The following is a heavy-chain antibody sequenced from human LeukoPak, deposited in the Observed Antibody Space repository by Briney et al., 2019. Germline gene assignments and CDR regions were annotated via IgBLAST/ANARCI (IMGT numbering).Heavy chain of an antibody. CDR1: GGSISSYY. CDR3: ARARHDYGDLYYFDY. V-gene: IGHV4-59*01. D-gene: IGHD4-17*01. Sequence: SETLSLTCTVSGGSISSYYWSWIRQPPGRGLEWIGYIYYSGSTNYNPSLKSRVTISVATSKNHFSLKLSSVTAADTAVYYCARARHDYGDLYYFDYWGQGTLVTVSS. J-gene: IGHJ4*02. CDR2: IYYSGST.